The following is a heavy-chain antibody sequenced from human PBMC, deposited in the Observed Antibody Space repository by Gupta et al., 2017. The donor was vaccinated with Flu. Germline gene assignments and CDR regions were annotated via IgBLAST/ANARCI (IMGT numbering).Heavy chain of an antibody. Sequence: QVQLQESGPGLVKPSETLSLTCAVSGYSISSGYYWGWIRQPPGKGLEWIGSIYHSGSTYYNPSLKSRVTISVDTSKNQFSLKLSSVTAADTAVYYCAREGYYDSSGYYLSGRDPYYFDYWGQGTLVTVSS. CDR2: IYHSGST. CDR1: GYSISSGYY. J-gene: IGHJ4*02. D-gene: IGHD3-22*01. V-gene: IGHV4-38-2*02. CDR3: AREGYYDSSGYYLSGRDPYYFDY.